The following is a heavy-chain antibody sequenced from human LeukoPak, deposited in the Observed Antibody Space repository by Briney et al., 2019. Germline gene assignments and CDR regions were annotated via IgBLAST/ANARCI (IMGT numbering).Heavy chain of an antibody. D-gene: IGHD3-22*01. V-gene: IGHV1-18*01. J-gene: IGHJ5*02. CDR2: ISAYNGNT. CDR3: ARATDNYDSSGYPFDP. CDR1: GYTFTSYG. Sequence: GASVKVSCKASGYTFTSYGISWVRQAPGQGLEWMGWISAYNGNTNYAQKLQGRVTMTTDTSTSTAYMELRSLRSDDTAVYYCARATDNYDSSGYPFDPWGQGTLVTVSS.